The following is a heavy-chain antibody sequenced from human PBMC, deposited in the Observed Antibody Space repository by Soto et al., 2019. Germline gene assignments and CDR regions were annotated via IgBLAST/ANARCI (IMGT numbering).Heavy chain of an antibody. V-gene: IGHV1-69*05. J-gene: IGHJ4*02. CDR2: IIPIFGTA. D-gene: IGHD2-8*01. CDR3: ARVSATKWRSLDY. CDR1: GGTFSSYA. Sequence: GAPVKVSCKASGGTFSSYAIRWVRQAPGQGLEWMGGIIPIFGTANYAQKLQGRVTMTTDTSTSTAYMELRSLRSDDTAVYYCARVSATKWRSLDYWGQGTLVTVSS.